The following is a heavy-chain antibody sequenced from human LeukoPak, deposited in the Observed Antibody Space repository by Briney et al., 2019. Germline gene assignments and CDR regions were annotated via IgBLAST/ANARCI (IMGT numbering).Heavy chain of an antibody. CDR3: ARFATNNWYFDY. CDR1: GGSISSYY. J-gene: IGHJ4*02. D-gene: IGHD1-1*01. CDR2: IYFTGST. Sequence: SETLSLTCTVSGGSISSYYWSWIRQPPGKGLEWIGYIYFTGSTNYNPSLECRVIISVDTSKNQFSLTLTSVTAADTAVYYCARFATNNWYFDYWGQGTLVTVSS. V-gene: IGHV4-59*08.